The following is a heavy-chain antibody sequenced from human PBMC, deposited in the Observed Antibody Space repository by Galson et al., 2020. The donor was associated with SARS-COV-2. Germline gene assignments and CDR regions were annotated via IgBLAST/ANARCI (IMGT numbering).Heavy chain of an antibody. CDR1: GYTFTSYA. CDR3: ARGGGYYDFWSGYWPNSPGDY. J-gene: IGHJ4*02. D-gene: IGHD3-3*01. CDR2: INAGNGNT. Sequence: ASVKVSCKASGYTFTSYAMHWVRQAPGQRLEWMGWINAGNGNTKYSQKFQGRVTITRDTSASTAYMELSSLRSEDTAVYYCARGGGYYDFWSGYWPNSPGDYWGQGTLVTVSS. V-gene: IGHV1-3*01.